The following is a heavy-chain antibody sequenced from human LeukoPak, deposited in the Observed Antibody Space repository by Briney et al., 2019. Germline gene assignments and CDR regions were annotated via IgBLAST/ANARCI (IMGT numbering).Heavy chain of an antibody. V-gene: IGHV1-69*13. J-gene: IGHJ4*02. CDR3: ARLYSGSYYDFDY. CDR1: GGTFSSYA. CDR2: IIPILGTA. D-gene: IGHD1-26*01. Sequence: GASVKVSCKASGGTFSSYAISWVRQAPGQGLEWMGGIIPILGTANYAQKFQGRVTITADESTSTAYMELSSLRSEDTAVYYCARLYSGSYYDFDYWGQGTLVTVSS.